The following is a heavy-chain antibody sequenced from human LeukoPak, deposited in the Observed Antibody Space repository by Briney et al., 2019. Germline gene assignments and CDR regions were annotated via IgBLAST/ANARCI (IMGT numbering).Heavy chain of an antibody. V-gene: IGHV3-7*03. CDR1: GFMFTTYW. CDR2: IKQDGSEK. Sequence: GGSLRLSCAASGFMFTTYWMTWVRQAPGKGLERVANIKQDGSEKCSVDSVKGQFTISRDNAKNSLYLQMNSLRAEDMALYYCAKDMSSGSSWYMDVWGKGTTVTVSS. J-gene: IGHJ6*03. D-gene: IGHD1-26*01. CDR3: AKDMSSGSSWYMDV.